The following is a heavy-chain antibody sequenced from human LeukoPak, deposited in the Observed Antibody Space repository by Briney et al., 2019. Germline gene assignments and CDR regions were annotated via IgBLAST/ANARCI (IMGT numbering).Heavy chain of an antibody. Sequence: GASVKGSCKASGYTFTGYGISWVRQAPGQGLEWMGWIRAYNGNTNYAQKLQGRVTMTTDTSTSTAYMELRSLRSDDTAVYYCARDRGRVVVTATTFDYWGQGTLVTVSS. CDR3: ARDRGRVVVTATTFDY. V-gene: IGHV1-18*01. CDR1: GYTFTGYG. CDR2: IRAYNGNT. J-gene: IGHJ4*02. D-gene: IGHD2-21*02.